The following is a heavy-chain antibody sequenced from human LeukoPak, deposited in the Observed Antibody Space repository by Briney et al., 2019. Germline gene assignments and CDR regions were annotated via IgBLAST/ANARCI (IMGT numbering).Heavy chain of an antibody. Sequence: ASVKVSCKASGYPFPNYRISWVRQAPGQGLEWMGWLSPYNGNTDYAQKFQGRVTITADKSTSTAYMELSSLRSEDTAVYYCARAGPLGYCSSTSCSDPDYWGQGTLVTVSS. D-gene: IGHD2-2*01. J-gene: IGHJ4*02. CDR3: ARAGPLGYCSSTSCSDPDY. CDR2: LSPYNGNT. CDR1: GYPFPNYR. V-gene: IGHV1-18*01.